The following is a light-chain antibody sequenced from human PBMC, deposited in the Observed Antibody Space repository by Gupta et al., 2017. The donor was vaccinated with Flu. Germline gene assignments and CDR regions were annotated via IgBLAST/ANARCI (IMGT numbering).Light chain of an antibody. CDR3: SSYTRNRTVV. Sequence: PLTQPASVSASPCQSITISCTGSSSDVGDSKYVSWFQQHPGKAPKLMSLDVSDRPSGVPNRFSGSKSGNTASLTISGLQAEDEADYYCSSYTRNRTVVFGGGTKLTVL. CDR2: DVS. V-gene: IGLV2-14*01. CDR1: SSDVGDSKY. J-gene: IGLJ2*01.